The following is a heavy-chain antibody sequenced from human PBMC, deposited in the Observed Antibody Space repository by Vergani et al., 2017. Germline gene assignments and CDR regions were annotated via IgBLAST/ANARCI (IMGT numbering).Heavy chain of an antibody. CDR2: INHSGST. CDR3: ARGQGYAILTGYYRRPFDY. Sequence: QVQLQESGPGLVKPSETLSLTCTVSGGSISGYYWSWIRQPPGKGLEWIGEINHSGSTNYNPSLKSRVTISVDTSKNQFSLKLSSVTAADTAVYYCARGQGYAILTGYYRRPFDYWGQGTLVTVSS. V-gene: IGHV4-34*01. J-gene: IGHJ4*02. D-gene: IGHD3-9*01. CDR1: GGSISGYY.